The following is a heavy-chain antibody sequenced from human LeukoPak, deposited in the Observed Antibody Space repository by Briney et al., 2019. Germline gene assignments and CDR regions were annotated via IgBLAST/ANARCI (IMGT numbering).Heavy chain of an antibody. J-gene: IGHJ3*02. CDR1: GFTFSSYG. CDR3: ARTGIQIVVAFDI. CDR2: IWYDGSNK. D-gene: IGHD1-14*01. Sequence: GGSLRLSCAASGFTFSSYGMHWVRQAPGKGLEWVAVIWYDGSNKYYADSVKGRFTISRDNSKNTLYLQMNSLRAEDTAVYYCARTGIQIVVAFDIWGQGTMVTVSS. V-gene: IGHV3-33*01.